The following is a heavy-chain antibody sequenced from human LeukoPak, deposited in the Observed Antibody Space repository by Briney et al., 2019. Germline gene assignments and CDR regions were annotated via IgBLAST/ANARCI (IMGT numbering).Heavy chain of an antibody. Sequence: KPSETLSLTCTVSGGSISSSGYNWDWIRQPPGKGLEWIGNLYDSGSTYYNPSLKSRLTMSVDSSKNRFSLRLRSVTAADTAVYYCARTSGYWPADFDFWGQGALVIVSS. V-gene: IGHV4-39*07. J-gene: IGHJ4*02. CDR3: ARTSGYWPADFDF. CDR1: GGSISSSGYN. CDR2: LYDSGST. D-gene: IGHD5-12*01.